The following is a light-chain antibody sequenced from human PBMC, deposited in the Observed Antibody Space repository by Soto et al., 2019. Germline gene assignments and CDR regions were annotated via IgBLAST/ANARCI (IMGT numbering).Light chain of an antibody. CDR3: QSYDSSLSGWV. CDR1: SSNIGAGYD. Sequence: QSVLTQPPSVSGAPGQRVTISCTGSSSNIGAGYDVHWYQQPPGTAPKLFIFGNSNRPSGVPDRFSGSKSGTSASLAITGLQAEDEADYYCQSYDSSLSGWVFGGGTKLTVL. V-gene: IGLV1-40*01. CDR2: GNS. J-gene: IGLJ3*02.